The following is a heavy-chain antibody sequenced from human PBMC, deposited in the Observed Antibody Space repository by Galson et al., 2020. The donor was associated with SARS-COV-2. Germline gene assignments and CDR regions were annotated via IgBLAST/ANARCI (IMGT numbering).Heavy chain of an antibody. CDR1: GDSVSSNSAA. V-gene: IGHV6-1*01. CDR2: TYYRSSWFS. CDR3: ARTTGSSRVVDY. D-gene: IGHD6-13*01. Sequence: SQTLSLTCAISGDSVSSNSAAWNWIRQSPSRGLEWLGRTYYRSSWFSDSLLSVKGRIAINADTSKNQFSLQLNSVTLEDTAVYYCARTTGSSRVVDYWGQGTLVTVSS. J-gene: IGHJ4*02.